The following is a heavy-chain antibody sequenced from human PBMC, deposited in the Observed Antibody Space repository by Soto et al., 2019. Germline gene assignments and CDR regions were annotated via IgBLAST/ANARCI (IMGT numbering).Heavy chain of an antibody. CDR2: IYHSGST. J-gene: IGHJ4*02. CDR1: FGSISSSNW. V-gene: IGHV4-4*02. CDR3: ARVQIGIAVAYYFDY. D-gene: IGHD6-19*01. Sequence: SEPLSRTCPVSFGSISSSNWCSFFRQPPGKGLEWIGEIYHSGSTNYNPSLKSRVTISVDKSKNQFSLKLSSVTAADTAVYYCARVQIGIAVAYYFDYWGQGTLVTVSS.